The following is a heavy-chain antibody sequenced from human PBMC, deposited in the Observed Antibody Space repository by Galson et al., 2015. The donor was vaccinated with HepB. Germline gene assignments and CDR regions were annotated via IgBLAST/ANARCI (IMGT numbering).Heavy chain of an antibody. CDR2: IIHIFGTA. CDR3: ASLGGNGHRSFDY. Sequence: SVKVSCKASGGTFSSYAISWVRQAPGQGLEWMGGIIHIFGTANYAQKFQGRVTITADESTSTAYMELSSLRSEDTAVYYCASLGGNGHRSFDYWGQGTLVTVSS. D-gene: IGHD3-16*01. J-gene: IGHJ4*02. V-gene: IGHV1-69*13. CDR1: GGTFSSYA.